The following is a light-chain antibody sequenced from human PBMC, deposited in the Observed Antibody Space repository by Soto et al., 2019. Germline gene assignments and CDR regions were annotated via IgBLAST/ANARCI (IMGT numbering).Light chain of an antibody. CDR3: QQSYRSPYT. V-gene: IGKV1-39*01. J-gene: IGKJ2*01. Sequence: IQLTQSPSSLSASVGDRVTVTCRASQSINIYLNWYQQKPGKAPTLLIYAASSLQSGVPSRFSGGGSRTDFTLTISSLQTEDFATYYCQQSYRSPYTFGQGTKLEI. CDR2: AAS. CDR1: QSINIY.